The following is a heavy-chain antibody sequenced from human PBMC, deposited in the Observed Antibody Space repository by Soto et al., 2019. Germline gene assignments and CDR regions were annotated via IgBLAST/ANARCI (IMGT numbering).Heavy chain of an antibody. V-gene: IGHV1-69*01. CDR2: IIPIFGTA. D-gene: IGHD5-18*01. J-gene: IGHJ4*02. CDR1: GGTFSSYA. Sequence: QVQLVQSGAEVKKPGSSVKVSCKASGGTFSSYAISWVRQAPGQGLEWMGGIIPIFGTANYAQKFQGRVTIPADESTSTAYMELSSLRSEDTAVYYCARSGVDTAMDPVFDYWGQGTLVTVSS. CDR3: ARSGVDTAMDPVFDY.